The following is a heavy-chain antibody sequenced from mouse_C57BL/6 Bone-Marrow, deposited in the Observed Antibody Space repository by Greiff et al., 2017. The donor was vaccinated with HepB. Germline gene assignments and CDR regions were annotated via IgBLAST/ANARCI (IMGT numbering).Heavy chain of an antibody. D-gene: IGHD2-2*01. CDR1: GFNIKDDY. J-gene: IGHJ3*01. CDR3: TTGLRRRTWFAY. CDR2: IDPENGDT. V-gene: IGHV14-4*01. Sequence: VQLQQSGAELVRPGASVKLSCTASGFNIKDDYMHWVKQRPEQGLEWIGWIDPENGDTEYASKFQGKATITADTSSNTAYLQLRSLTSEDTAVYYCTTGLRRRTWFAYWGQGTLVTVSA.